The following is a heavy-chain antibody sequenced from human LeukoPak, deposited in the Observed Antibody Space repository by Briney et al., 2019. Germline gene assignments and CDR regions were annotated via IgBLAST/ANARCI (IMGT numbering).Heavy chain of an antibody. CDR3: ARVRSGYSYMDV. CDR2: IRYDGSNK. D-gene: IGHD1-26*01. CDR1: GFTFSSYG. J-gene: IGHJ6*03. V-gene: IGHV3-30*02. Sequence: GGSLRLSCAASGFTFSSYGMHWVRQAPGKGLEWVAFIRYDGSNKYYADSVKGRFTISRDNAKNSLYLQMNSLRAEDTAVYYCARVRSGYSYMDVWGKGTTVTVSS.